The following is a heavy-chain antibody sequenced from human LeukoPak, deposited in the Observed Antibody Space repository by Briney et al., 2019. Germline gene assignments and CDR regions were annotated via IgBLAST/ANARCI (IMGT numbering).Heavy chain of an antibody. D-gene: IGHD6-13*01. CDR1: GYTFTGYY. CDR3: ARGRSSSPIYYYYYYMDV. CDR2: INPSGGST. V-gene: IGHV1-46*01. J-gene: IGHJ6*03. Sequence: ASVKVSCKASGYTFTGYYMHWVRQAPGQGLEWMGWINPSGGSTSYAQKFQGRVTMTRDMSTSTVYMELSSLRSEDTAVYYCARGRSSSPIYYYYYYMDVWGKGTTVTVSS.